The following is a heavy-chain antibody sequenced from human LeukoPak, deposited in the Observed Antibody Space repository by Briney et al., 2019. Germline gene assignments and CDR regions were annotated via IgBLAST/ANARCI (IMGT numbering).Heavy chain of an antibody. Sequence: GGSLRLSCAASGFTFSSYGMHWVRQAPGKGLEWVAVISYDGSNKYYADSVKGRFTISRDNSKNTLYLQMNSLRAEDTAVYYCAKDLYYDFWSGYSDDYYYYGMDVWGRGTTVTVSS. CDR3: AKDLYYDFWSGYSDDYYYYGMDV. CDR1: GFTFSSYG. J-gene: IGHJ6*02. V-gene: IGHV3-30*18. D-gene: IGHD3-3*01. CDR2: ISYDGSNK.